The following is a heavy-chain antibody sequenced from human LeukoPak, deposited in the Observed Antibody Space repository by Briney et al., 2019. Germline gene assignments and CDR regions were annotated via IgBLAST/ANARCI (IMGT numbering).Heavy chain of an antibody. V-gene: IGHV4-61*02. CDR2: ISSSGST. CDR1: GDSISSGDYY. J-gene: IGHJ4*02. D-gene: IGHD3-10*02. Sequence: SETLSLTCTVSGDSISSGDYYWSWIRQPAGKGLEWIGRISSSGSTNYNPPLKSRVTISVDTSKNQFSLKLSSVTAADTAVYYCARDISLFVSGPVGYWGQGTLVTVSS. CDR3: ARDISLFVSGPVGY.